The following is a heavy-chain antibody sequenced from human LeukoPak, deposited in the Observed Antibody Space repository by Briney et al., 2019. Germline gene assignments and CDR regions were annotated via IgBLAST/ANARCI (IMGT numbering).Heavy chain of an antibody. J-gene: IGHJ4*02. CDR3: ATDHSYIAVAGFVNY. V-gene: IGHV1-24*01. CDR1: GYTLTELS. D-gene: IGHD6-19*01. CDR2: FDPENGET. Sequence: GASVKVSCKVSGYTLTELSMHWVRQAPGKGLEWMGGFDPENGETIYAQKFQGRVTMTEDTSTDTAYMELSSLRSEDTAVYYCATDHSYIAVAGFVNYWGQGTLVTVSS.